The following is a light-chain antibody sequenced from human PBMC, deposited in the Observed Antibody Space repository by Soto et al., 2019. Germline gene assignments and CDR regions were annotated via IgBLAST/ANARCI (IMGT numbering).Light chain of an antibody. Sequence: QSAMTQPASVCGFPGQSVTVSCTGTISDIGAYDYVSWYQQHPGKAPKVIISEVSKRPSGVSHRFYGSKSGKKASLTISGLQAEDEADYYCSSYTSSSTVGVFGTGTKVTVL. J-gene: IGLJ1*01. CDR3: SSYTSSSTVGV. V-gene: IGLV2-14*01. CDR2: EVS. CDR1: ISDIGAYDY.